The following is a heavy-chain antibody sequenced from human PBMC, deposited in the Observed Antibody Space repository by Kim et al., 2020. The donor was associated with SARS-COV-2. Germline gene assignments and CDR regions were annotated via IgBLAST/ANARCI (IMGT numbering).Heavy chain of an antibody. CDR3: ARDLDGMDV. J-gene: IGHJ6*02. CDR1: GYTFSGYY. V-gene: IGHV1-2*04. CDR2: INPKTGGT. Sequence: ASVKVSCKASGYTFSGYYIHWVRQAPGQGLEWMGWINPKTGGTNYAQKLQGWVTMTRDTSISTVYMELNRLTSDDTAVYYCARDLDGMDVWGQGTTVTVSS.